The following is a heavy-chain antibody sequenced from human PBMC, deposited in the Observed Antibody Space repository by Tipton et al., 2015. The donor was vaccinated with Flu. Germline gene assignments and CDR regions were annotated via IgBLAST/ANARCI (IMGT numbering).Heavy chain of an antibody. D-gene: IGHD3-3*01. J-gene: IGHJ4*02. CDR1: GGSISSYY. CDR3: ARGNYDFWSGKSGYFDY. V-gene: IGHV4-59*01. CDR2: IYYSGST. Sequence: TLSLTCTVSGGSISSYYWSWIRQPPGKGLEWIGYIYYSGSTNYNPSLKSRVTISVDTSKNQFSLKLSSVTAADTAVYYCARGNYDFWSGKSGYFDYWGQGTLVTVSS.